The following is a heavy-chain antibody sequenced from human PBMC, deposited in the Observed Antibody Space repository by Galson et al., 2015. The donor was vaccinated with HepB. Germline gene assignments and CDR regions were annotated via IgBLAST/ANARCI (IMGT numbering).Heavy chain of an antibody. Sequence: ETLSLTCAVYGGSFSGYYWSWIRQPPGKGLEWIGEINHSGSTNYNPSLKSRVTISVDTSKNQFSLKLSFVTAADTAVYYCARGIVGPLNWFDPWGQGTLVTVSS. CDR1: GGSFSGYY. D-gene: IGHD1-26*01. J-gene: IGHJ5*02. CDR3: ARGIVGPLNWFDP. V-gene: IGHV4-34*01. CDR2: INHSGST.